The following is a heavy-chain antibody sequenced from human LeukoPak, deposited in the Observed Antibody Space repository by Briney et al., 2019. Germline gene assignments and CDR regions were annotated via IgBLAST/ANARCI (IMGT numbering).Heavy chain of an antibody. J-gene: IGHJ6*03. D-gene: IGHD2-2*01. CDR1: GGSISSYY. Sequence: PSETLSLTCTVSGGSISSYYWSWIRQPAGKGLEWIGRIYTSGSTNYNPSLKSRVTMSVDTSKNQFSLKLSSVTAADTAVYYCARDRPKYQPDYYYMDVWGKGTTVTVSS. CDR3: ARDRPKYQPDYYYMDV. V-gene: IGHV4-4*07. CDR2: IYTSGST.